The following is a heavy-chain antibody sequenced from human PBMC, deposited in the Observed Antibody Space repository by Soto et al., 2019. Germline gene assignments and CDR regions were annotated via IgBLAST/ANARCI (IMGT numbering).Heavy chain of an antibody. CDR2: ISSSSSYI. Sequence: GGSLRLSCAASGFTFSSYSMNWVRQAPGKGLEWVSSISSSSSYIYYGDSVKGRFTISRDNAKNSLYLQMNSLRAEDTAVYYCARSVLRFLEWLSNDAFDIWGQGTMVTVSS. D-gene: IGHD3-3*01. CDR1: GFTFSSYS. J-gene: IGHJ3*02. CDR3: ARSVLRFLEWLSNDAFDI. V-gene: IGHV3-21*01.